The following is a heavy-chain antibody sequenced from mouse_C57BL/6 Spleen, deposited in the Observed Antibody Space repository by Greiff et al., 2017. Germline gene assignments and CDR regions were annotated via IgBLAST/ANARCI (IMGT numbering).Heavy chain of an antibody. D-gene: IGHD1-1*01. Sequence: QVQLKESGPELVKPGASVKISCKASGYAFSSSWMNWVKQRPGKGLEWIGRIYPGDGDTNYNGKFKGKDTLTADKSSSTAYMQLSSLTSEDSAVYFCARTTVVARDWYFDVWGTGTTVTVSS. CDR3: ARTTVVARDWYFDV. CDR1: GYAFSSSW. J-gene: IGHJ1*03. CDR2: IYPGDGDT. V-gene: IGHV1-82*01.